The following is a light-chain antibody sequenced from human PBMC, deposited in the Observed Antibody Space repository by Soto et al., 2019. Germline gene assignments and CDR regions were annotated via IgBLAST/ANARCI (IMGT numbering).Light chain of an antibody. Sequence: QSALTRPASVSGSPGQSITISCTGTSSDVGGYNYVSWYQQHPGKAPKLMIYDVSNRPSGVSNRFSGSKSGNTASLTISGLQAEDEADYYCISYTSSSTLYVFGTGTKLTVL. CDR2: DVS. V-gene: IGLV2-14*01. CDR1: SSDVGGYNY. J-gene: IGLJ1*01. CDR3: ISYTSSSTLYV.